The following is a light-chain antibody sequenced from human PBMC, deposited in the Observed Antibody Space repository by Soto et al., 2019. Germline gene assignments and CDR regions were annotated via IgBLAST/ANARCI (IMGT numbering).Light chain of an antibody. CDR1: QSVSSN. V-gene: IGKV3-15*01. CDR2: GAS. CDR3: QQYNNWPPWT. J-gene: IGKJ1*01. Sequence: EIVMTQSPSTLSVSTGERATLSCRASQSVSSNLAWYQQKPGQAPRLLIYGASTRATGIPARFSGSGSGTEFTLTISSLQSEDFAVYYCQQYNNWPPWTFGQGAKGDI.